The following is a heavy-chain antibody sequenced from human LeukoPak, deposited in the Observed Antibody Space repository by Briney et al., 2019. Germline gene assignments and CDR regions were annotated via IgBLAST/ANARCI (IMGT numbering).Heavy chain of an antibody. CDR1: GLSFSDYA. Sequence: QTGGSLRLSCAASGLSFSDYAMSWVRQAPRKGLEWVSSISGSGGNTYYADSVKGRFTVSRDNSKDTLYLQMNSLRAEDTAKYFCAKSPDATAYTWGYFDYWGQGTHVTVSS. V-gene: IGHV3-23*01. CDR2: ISGSGGNT. D-gene: IGHD2-2*02. CDR3: AKSPDATAYTWGYFDY. J-gene: IGHJ4*02.